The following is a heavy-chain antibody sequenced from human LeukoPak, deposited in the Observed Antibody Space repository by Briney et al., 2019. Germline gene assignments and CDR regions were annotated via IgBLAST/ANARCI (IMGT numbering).Heavy chain of an antibody. CDR1: GFTFSSYA. Sequence: PGGSLRFSCAASGFTFSSYAMSWVRQAPGKGLEWVSAISGSGGSTYYADSVKGRFTISRDNSKNTLYLQMNSLRAEDTAVYYCANGLGYSSSWSTFDYWGQGTLVTVSS. V-gene: IGHV3-23*01. J-gene: IGHJ4*02. CDR3: ANGLGYSSSWSTFDY. D-gene: IGHD6-13*01. CDR2: ISGSGGST.